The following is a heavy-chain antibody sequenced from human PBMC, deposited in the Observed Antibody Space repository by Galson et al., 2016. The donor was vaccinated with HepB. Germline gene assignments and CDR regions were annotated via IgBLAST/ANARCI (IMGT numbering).Heavy chain of an antibody. D-gene: IGHD3-22*01. CDR2: IWYDGGNK. CDR1: GFTFSNYG. CDR3: ARDQNYYDTNEYDY. Sequence: SLRLSCAASGFTFSNYGMHWVRQAPGKGLEWVAIIWYDGGNKYYADSVKGRFTISRDDSKNTLYLQVNSLRAEDTAVYYCARDQNYYDTNEYDYWGQGTLVTVSS. V-gene: IGHV3-33*01. J-gene: IGHJ4*02.